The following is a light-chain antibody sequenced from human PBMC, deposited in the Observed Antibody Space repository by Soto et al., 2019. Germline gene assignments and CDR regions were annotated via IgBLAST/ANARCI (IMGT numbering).Light chain of an antibody. CDR2: EGS. J-gene: IGLJ3*02. V-gene: IGLV2-23*01. Sequence: HSALTQPASVSGSPGQSITISCTGTSSDVGSYNLVAWYQQHPGKAPKLMIYEGSKRPSGVSNRFSGSKSGNTASLTISGLQADDEADYYCCSYAGSSTWVFGGGTKLTVL. CDR3: CSYAGSSTWV. CDR1: SSDVGSYNL.